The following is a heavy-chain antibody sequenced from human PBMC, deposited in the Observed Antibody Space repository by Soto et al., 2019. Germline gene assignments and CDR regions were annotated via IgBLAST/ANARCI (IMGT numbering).Heavy chain of an antibody. CDR1: GYTFTGYY. V-gene: IGHV1-2*02. CDR2: INPNSGGT. D-gene: IGHD3-22*01. Sequence: ASVKVSCKASGYTFTGYYMHWVRQAPGQGLEWMGWINPNSGGTNYAQKFQGRVTMTRDTSISTAYMELSRLRSDDTAVYYCARDTLLTRNYYDSSGSSQPIRFDYWGQGTLVTVSS. J-gene: IGHJ4*02. CDR3: ARDTLLTRNYYDSSGSSQPIRFDY.